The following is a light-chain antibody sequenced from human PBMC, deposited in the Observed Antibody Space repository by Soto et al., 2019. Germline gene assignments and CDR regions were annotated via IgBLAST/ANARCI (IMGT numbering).Light chain of an antibody. CDR3: QQYTNSPEWT. Sequence: EIVLTQSPGTLSLSPGERATLSCRASESVGGNFLAWYQQTPGQAPRLLIYGASTRATGIPDRFSGSGSGTDFTLTISRLEPEDFAVYHCQQYTNSPEWTFGQGTKVEIK. CDR2: GAS. CDR1: ESVGGNF. J-gene: IGKJ1*01. V-gene: IGKV3-20*01.